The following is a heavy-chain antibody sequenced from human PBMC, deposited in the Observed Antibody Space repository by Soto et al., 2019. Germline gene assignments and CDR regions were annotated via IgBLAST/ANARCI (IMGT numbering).Heavy chain of an antibody. Sequence: GGSLRLSCAASGFTFSSYGMHWVRQAPGKGLEWVAVIWYDGSNKYYADSVKGRFTISRDNSKNTLYLQMNSLRAEDTAVYYCARDRLIVLLWFGESSSMDVWGQGTTVTVSS. V-gene: IGHV3-33*01. CDR2: IWYDGSNK. D-gene: IGHD3-10*01. CDR1: GFTFSSYG. J-gene: IGHJ6*02. CDR3: ARDRLIVLLWFGESSSMDV.